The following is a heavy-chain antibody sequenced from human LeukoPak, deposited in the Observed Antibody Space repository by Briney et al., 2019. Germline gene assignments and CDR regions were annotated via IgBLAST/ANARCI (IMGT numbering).Heavy chain of an antibody. Sequence: PGVSLTLPCAASGFIFNNACMNWARQAPGRALEWVGRIKRKTDGGTTDYAASVKDRFTISRDDSKNTLYLQMNRLQTEGTAVYYCSRSYHTYNFEYWGLGTLVTASS. D-gene: IGHD1-26*01. V-gene: IGHV3-15*01. CDR1: GFIFNNAC. J-gene: IGHJ4*02. CDR3: SRSYHTYNFEY. CDR2: IKRKTDGGTT.